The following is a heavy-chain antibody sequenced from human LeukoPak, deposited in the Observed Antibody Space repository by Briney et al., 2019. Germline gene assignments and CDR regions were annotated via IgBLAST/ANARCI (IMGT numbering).Heavy chain of an antibody. D-gene: IGHD3-22*01. J-gene: IGHJ4*02. Sequence: GASVKVSCKASGYTFTSYDINWVRQATGQGLEWMGWMNPNSGNTGYAQKFQGRVTMTTDTSTSTAYMELRSLRSDDTAVYYCARVPSGRRTYYYDSSGYQFDYWGQGTLVTVSS. CDR2: MNPNSGNT. CDR1: GYTFTSYD. V-gene: IGHV1-8*01. CDR3: ARVPSGRRTYYYDSSGYQFDY.